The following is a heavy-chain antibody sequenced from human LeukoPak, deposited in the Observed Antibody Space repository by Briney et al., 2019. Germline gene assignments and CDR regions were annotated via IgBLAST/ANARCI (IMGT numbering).Heavy chain of an antibody. Sequence: SQTLSLTCAISGDSFSSSSAAWSWIRQSPSRGLEWLGRTYYRSKWYNDYAVSVKSRITINPDTSKNQFSLQLNSMTPEDTAVYYCAREGSEGYLFDYWGQGTLVTVSS. D-gene: IGHD1-1*01. V-gene: IGHV6-1*01. J-gene: IGHJ4*02. CDR3: AREGSEGYLFDY. CDR1: GDSFSSSSAA. CDR2: TYYRSKWYN.